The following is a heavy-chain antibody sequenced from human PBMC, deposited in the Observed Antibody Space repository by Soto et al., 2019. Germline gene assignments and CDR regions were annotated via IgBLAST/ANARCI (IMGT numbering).Heavy chain of an antibody. J-gene: IGHJ6*02. D-gene: IGHD3-9*01. V-gene: IGHV5-51*01. CDR3: ARHPPLRYFDWLSYNGMDV. Sequence: GESLKSSCKGSGYRFTRYWFGWVRQMPGKGLEWMGIIYPGDSDTRYSPSFQGQVTISADKSISTAYLQWSSLKASDTAMYYCARHPPLRYFDWLSYNGMDVWGQGTTVTVSS. CDR2: IYPGDSDT. CDR1: GYRFTRYW.